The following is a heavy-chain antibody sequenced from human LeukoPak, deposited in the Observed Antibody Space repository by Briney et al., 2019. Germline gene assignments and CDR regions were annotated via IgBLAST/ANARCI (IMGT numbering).Heavy chain of an antibody. J-gene: IGHJ5*02. Sequence: PGGSLRLSCAASGFTFSSYSMNWVRQAPGKGLEWVSYISSSSSTIYYADSVKGRFTISRDNAKNSLYLQMNSLRDEDTAVYYCARGAYCGGDCHFSLWFDPWGQGTLVTVSS. CDR3: ARGAYCGGDCHFSLWFDP. CDR1: GFTFSSYS. V-gene: IGHV3-48*02. D-gene: IGHD2-21*01. CDR2: ISSSSSTI.